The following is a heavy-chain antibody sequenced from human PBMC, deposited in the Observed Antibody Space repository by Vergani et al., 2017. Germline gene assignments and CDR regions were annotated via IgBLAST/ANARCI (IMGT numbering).Heavy chain of an antibody. V-gene: IGHV1-24*01. CDR3: AIVTDYYDNNCYYLDY. Sequence: QVQLVQSGSEVRKPGASVKVSCQVSGYSLTELTIHWVRQAPGKGLEWMGGFDPEHGEVTFAHHIQGRVTMTEDRSTDTAYMELSSFRPEDTALYYCAIVTDYYDNNCYYLDYWGKGTLVTVSS. CDR2: FDPEHGEV. D-gene: IGHD3-22*01. J-gene: IGHJ4*01. CDR1: GYSLTELT.